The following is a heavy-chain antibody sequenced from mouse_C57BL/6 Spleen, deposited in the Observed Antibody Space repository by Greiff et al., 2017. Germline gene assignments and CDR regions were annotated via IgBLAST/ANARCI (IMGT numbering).Heavy chain of an antibody. V-gene: IGHV5-4*01. Sequence: EVKLVESGGGLVKPGGSLKLSCAASGFTFSSYAMSWVRQTPEKRLEWVATISDGGSYTYYPDNVKGRFTISRDNAKNNLYLQMSHLKSEDTAMYYCARDEYYSNYYCDYWGQGTTLTVSS. CDR3: ARDEYYSNYYCDY. CDR2: ISDGGSYT. J-gene: IGHJ2*01. D-gene: IGHD2-5*01. CDR1: GFTFSSYA.